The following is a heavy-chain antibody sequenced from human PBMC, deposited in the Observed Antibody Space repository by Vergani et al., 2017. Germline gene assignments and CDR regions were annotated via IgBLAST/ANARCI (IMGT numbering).Heavy chain of an antibody. CDR1: GFTFSNAW. D-gene: IGHD2-15*01. V-gene: IGHV3-15*07. Sequence: EVQLVESGGGLVQPGRSLRLSCAASGFTFSNAWMNWVRQAPGKGLEWVGRIKSKTDGGTTDYAAPVKGRFTISRDDSKNTLYLQMNSLKTEDTAVYYCTTDPALIVVVVASNYWGQGTLVTVSS. J-gene: IGHJ4*02. CDR2: IKSKTDGGTT. CDR3: TTDPALIVVVVASNY.